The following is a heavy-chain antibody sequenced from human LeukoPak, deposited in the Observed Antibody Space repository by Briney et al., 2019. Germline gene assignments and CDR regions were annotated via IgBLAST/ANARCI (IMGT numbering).Heavy chain of an antibody. CDR2: ISNDGGKK. D-gene: IGHD6-13*01. V-gene: IGHV3-30*03. Sequence: GGSLRLSCVVSGFTLSDYGMHWVRQAPGKGLEWVAVISNDGGKKYYADSVKGRFTISRDNSKNTLSLQMNNLRVNDTAVYYCGGAAAGKKHYYYYYYYMDVWGKGTTVTVSS. CDR1: GFTLSDYG. J-gene: IGHJ6*03. CDR3: GGAAAGKKHYYYYYYYMDV.